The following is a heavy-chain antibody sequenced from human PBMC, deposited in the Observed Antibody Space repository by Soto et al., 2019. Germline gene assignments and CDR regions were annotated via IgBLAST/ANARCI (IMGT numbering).Heavy chain of an antibody. J-gene: IGHJ4*01. CDR3: ARVAYSYGWIFDY. CDR1: GFTFSSYW. V-gene: IGHV3-7*01. D-gene: IGHD3-16*01. Sequence: GGSLRLSCAVSGFTFSSYWMSWVRQAPGKGLEWVVNIKQDGSDKYYVDSVKGRFTISRDNAKNSLYLQMNSLRAEDTAVYFCARVAYSYGWIFDYWGQGTLVTVSS. CDR2: IKQDGSDK.